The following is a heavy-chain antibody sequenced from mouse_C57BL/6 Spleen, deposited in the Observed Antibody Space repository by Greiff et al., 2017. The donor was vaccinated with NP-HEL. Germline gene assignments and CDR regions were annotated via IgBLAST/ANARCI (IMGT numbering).Heavy chain of an antibody. CDR3: ARGTLYYGNYWYFDV. Sequence: EVQLQQSGPELVKPGASVKIPCKASGYTFTDYNMDWVQQSHGKSLEWIGDINPNNGGTIYNQKFKGKATLTVDKSSSTAYMELRSLTSEDTAVYYCARGTLYYGNYWYFDVWGTGTTVTVAS. CDR2: INPNNGGT. D-gene: IGHD2-1*01. V-gene: IGHV1-18*01. J-gene: IGHJ1*03. CDR1: GYTFTDYN.